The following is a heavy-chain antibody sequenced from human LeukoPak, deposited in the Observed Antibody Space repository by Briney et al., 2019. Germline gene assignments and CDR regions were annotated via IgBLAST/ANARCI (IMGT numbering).Heavy chain of an antibody. CDR2: VYYSGST. CDR1: GSSISSYS. Sequence: SETLSLTCTVSGSSISSYSWSWIRQPPGKGLEWIGYVYYSGSTNYNPSLKSRVTISVDTSKNQFSLKLSSVTAADTAVYYCARYLGYYDSSGYYSFGYWGQGTLVTVSS. J-gene: IGHJ4*02. D-gene: IGHD3-22*01. CDR3: ARYLGYYDSSGYYSFGY. V-gene: IGHV4-59*01.